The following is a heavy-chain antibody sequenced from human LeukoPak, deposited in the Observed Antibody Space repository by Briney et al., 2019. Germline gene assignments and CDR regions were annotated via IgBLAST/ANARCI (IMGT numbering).Heavy chain of an antibody. D-gene: IGHD3-10*01. CDR2: IYYGGTT. V-gene: IGHV4-59*08. CDR1: GGSISNDY. Sequence: SETVSLTCTVSGGSISNDYWSWIRQPPGKGLEWIGYIYYGGTTDYNPSLKSRVIISLDTSKNQISLKLSSVTAADTAVYYCATSGGSYRFEYWGQRTLVTVSS. J-gene: IGHJ4*02. CDR3: ATSGGSYRFEY.